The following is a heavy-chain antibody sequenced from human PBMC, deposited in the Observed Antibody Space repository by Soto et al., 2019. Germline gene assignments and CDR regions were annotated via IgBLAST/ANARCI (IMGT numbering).Heavy chain of an antibody. V-gene: IGHV1-18*01. CDR1: GYTFNSYG. Sequence: QVQLVQSGAEVKKPGASVKVSCKASGYTFNSYGISWVRQAPGQGLEWMGWISAYNGNTNYAQKLQGRVTMTTDTSTSTAYMELRSLRSDDPAVYYCARDRFDVGATNWFDPWGQGTLVTVSS. J-gene: IGHJ5*02. D-gene: IGHD1-26*01. CDR2: ISAYNGNT. CDR3: ARDRFDVGATNWFDP.